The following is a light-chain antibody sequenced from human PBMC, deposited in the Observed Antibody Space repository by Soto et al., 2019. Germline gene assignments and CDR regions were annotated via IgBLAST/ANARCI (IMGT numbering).Light chain of an antibody. CDR3: QRRSHLPGT. Sequence: EIVLTQSPATLSLSPGERATLSCRASQSVRSYLAWYQQKPGQAPRLLIFDASNTAPAIPARFTGSWFGTDCTLTIRSLEPEDFAVYYCQRRSHLPGTFGQGTKIE. V-gene: IGKV3-11*01. CDR1: QSVRSY. CDR2: DAS. J-gene: IGKJ2*01.